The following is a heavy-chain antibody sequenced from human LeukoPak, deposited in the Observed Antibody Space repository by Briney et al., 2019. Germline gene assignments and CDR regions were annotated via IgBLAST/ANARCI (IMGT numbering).Heavy chain of an antibody. D-gene: IGHD4-17*01. Sequence: GGSLRLSCAASGFTFSSYWMSWVRQAPGKGLEWVANIKQDGSEKYYVDSVKGRFTISRDNAKNSLYLQMNSLRAEDTAVYYCARVGTVTTNWFDPWGQGTLVTVSS. CDR2: IKQDGSEK. CDR1: GFTFSSYW. J-gene: IGHJ5*02. CDR3: ARVGTVTTNWFDP. V-gene: IGHV3-7*01.